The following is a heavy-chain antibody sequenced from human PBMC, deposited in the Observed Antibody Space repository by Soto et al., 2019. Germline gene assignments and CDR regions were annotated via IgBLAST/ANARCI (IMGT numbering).Heavy chain of an antibody. Sequence: GGSLRLSCSASGFTFSSCAMHWVRHAPGKGLEYVSAISSSGGTTYYADSVKGRFTISRDNSKNTLYLRMSSLRAEDTAVYYCVKDITYYDFWSGSFDYWGQGTLVTVSS. J-gene: IGHJ4*02. CDR3: VKDITYYDFWSGSFDY. V-gene: IGHV3-64D*06. D-gene: IGHD3-3*01. CDR2: ISSSGGTT. CDR1: GFTFSSCA.